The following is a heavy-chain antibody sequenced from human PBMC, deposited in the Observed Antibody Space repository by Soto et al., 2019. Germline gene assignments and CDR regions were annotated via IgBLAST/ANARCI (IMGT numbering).Heavy chain of an antibody. V-gene: IGHV3-21*01. CDR2: ISSSSSYI. Sequence: EVQLVESGGGLVKPGGSLRLSCAASGFTFSSYSMNWVRQAPGKGLEWVSSISSSSSYIYYADSVKGRFTISRDNAKNSQYLQMNSLRAEDTAVYYCARDGDYVWGSYRWSDAFDLWGQGTMVTVSS. J-gene: IGHJ3*01. D-gene: IGHD3-16*02. CDR3: ARDGDYVWGSYRWSDAFDL. CDR1: GFTFSSYS.